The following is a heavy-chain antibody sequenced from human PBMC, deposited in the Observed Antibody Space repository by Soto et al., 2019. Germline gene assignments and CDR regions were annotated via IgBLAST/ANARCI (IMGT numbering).Heavy chain of an antibody. J-gene: IGHJ6*02. CDR3: ARFCGGDCHHGMDV. V-gene: IGHV4-31*02. CDR2: IDYSGST. D-gene: IGHD2-21*02. Sequence: LCGGSISSGGYYWSWIRQHPGKGLEWIGYIDYSGSTYYNPSLKSRVTISVDTSKNQLSLKLSSVTASDTAVYYCARFCGGDCHHGMDVRGLGTTFPVSS. CDR1: GGSISSGGYY.